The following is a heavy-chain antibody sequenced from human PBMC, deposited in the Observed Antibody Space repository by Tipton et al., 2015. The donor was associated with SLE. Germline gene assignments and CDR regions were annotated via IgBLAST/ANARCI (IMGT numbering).Heavy chain of an antibody. CDR1: GGSISSGSYY. CDR2: LDTSGST. J-gene: IGHJ4*02. V-gene: IGHV4-61*02. CDR3: ARDLTSGITAY. Sequence: TLSLTCTVSGGSISSGSYYWSCIRQPAGKGLEWIGRLDTSGSTNYNPSLKSQVPISVDTSKNHFSLKLSFMTAADTAVYYCARDLTSGITAYWGQGTLVTVSS. D-gene: IGHD1-14*01.